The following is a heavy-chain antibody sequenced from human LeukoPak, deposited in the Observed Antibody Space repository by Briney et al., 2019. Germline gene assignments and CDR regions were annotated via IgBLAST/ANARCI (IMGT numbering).Heavy chain of an antibody. Sequence: RSGGSLRLSCAASGFTFSSYAMSWVRQAPGKGLEWVSAISGSGGSTYYADSVKGRFTISRDNSKNTLYLQMNSLRAEDTAVYYCAKDLLDDYVWGSYRYGPFDYWGQGTLVTVSS. CDR2: ISGSGGST. CDR3: AKDLLDDYVWGSYRYGPFDY. CDR1: GFTFSSYA. V-gene: IGHV3-23*01. D-gene: IGHD3-16*02. J-gene: IGHJ4*02.